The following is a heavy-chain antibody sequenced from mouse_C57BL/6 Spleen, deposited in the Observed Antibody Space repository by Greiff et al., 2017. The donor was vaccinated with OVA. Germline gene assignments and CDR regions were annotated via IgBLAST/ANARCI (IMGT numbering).Heavy chain of an antibody. CDR3: ARRGYDYDGWYFDV. CDR2: IDPSDSYT. V-gene: IGHV1-69*01. D-gene: IGHD2-4*01. Sequence: VQLQQPGAELVMPGASVKLSCKASGYTFTSDWMHWVKQRPGQGLEWIGEIDPSDSYTNYNQKFKGKSTLTVDKSSSTAYMQLSSLTSEDSAVYYCARRGYDYDGWYFDVWGTGTTVTVSS. CDR1: GYTFTSDW. J-gene: IGHJ1*03.